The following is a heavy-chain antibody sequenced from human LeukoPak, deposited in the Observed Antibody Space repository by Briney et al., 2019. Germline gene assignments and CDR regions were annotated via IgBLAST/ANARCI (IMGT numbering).Heavy chain of an antibody. Sequence: PSETLSLTCTVSGGSISSYYWSWIRQPPGKGLEWIGYIYYSGSTNYNPSLKSRVTISVDTSKNQFSLKLSSMTAADTAVYYCARVDSSGQFDYWGQGTLVTVSS. CDR2: IYYSGST. D-gene: IGHD3-22*01. J-gene: IGHJ4*02. CDR3: ARVDSSGQFDY. V-gene: IGHV4-59*01. CDR1: GGSISSYY.